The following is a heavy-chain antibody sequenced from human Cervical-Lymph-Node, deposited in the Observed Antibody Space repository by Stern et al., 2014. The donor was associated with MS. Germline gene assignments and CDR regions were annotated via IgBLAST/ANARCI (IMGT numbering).Heavy chain of an antibody. V-gene: IGHV3-9*01. Sequence: EVKLEESGGGLVQPGRSLRLSCEASGLTFDDHAMFWVRQVPGKGLEWCSGITSNNGHLGYAESVKGRFTISRDNAKNSLYLDMNSLRTEDTAFYYCSAGIHGFHYDMAVWGPGTTVTVSS. CDR2: ITSNNGHL. D-gene: IGHD5-24*01. CDR1: GLTFDDHA. CDR3: SAGIHGFHYDMAV. J-gene: IGHJ6*02.